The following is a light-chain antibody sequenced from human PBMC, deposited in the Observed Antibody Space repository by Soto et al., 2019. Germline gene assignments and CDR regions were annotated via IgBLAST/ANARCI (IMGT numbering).Light chain of an antibody. CDR2: DAS. CDR3: QQYGGSPRT. V-gene: IGKV3-20*01. CDR1: QSVSSGY. Sequence: EIVLTQSPGTLSLSPGERGTLSCRASQSVSSGYLAWYQQKPGQDPRLLIYDASSRATGIPDRFSGSGSGTDFTRTISRLEPEDFAVYYCQQYGGSPRTFGQGTKVEIK. J-gene: IGKJ1*01.